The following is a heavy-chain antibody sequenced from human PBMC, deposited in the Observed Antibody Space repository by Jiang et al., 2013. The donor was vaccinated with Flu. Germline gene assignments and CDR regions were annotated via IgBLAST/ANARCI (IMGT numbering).Heavy chain of an antibody. J-gene: IGHJ4*02. V-gene: IGHV1-3*01. D-gene: IGHD3-22*01. CDR1: GYTFSTYA. CDR3: ARDAVSYYYDSSGHTYYFDY. CDR2: INAGNGNT. Sequence: SGAEVKKPGASVKVSCKASGYTFSTYAMHWVRQAPGQRLEWMGWINAGNGNTKYSQKFQGRVTITRDTSASTAYMELSSLRSEDTAVYYCARDAVSYYYDSSGHTYYFDYWGQGTLVTVSS.